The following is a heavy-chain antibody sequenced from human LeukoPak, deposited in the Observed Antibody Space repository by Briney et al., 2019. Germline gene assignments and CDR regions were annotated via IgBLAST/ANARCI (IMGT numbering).Heavy chain of an antibody. V-gene: IGHV3-21*01. D-gene: IGHD3-22*01. CDR1: GFTFSSYS. CDR3: ARVLDYYYDSSGLMDY. J-gene: IGHJ4*02. CDR2: ISSSSSYI. Sequence: GGSLRLSCAASGFTFSSYSMNWVHQAPGKGLEWVSSISSSSSYIYYADSVKGRFTISRDNAKNSLYLQMNSLRAEDTAVYYCARVLDYYYDSSGLMDYWGQGTLVTVSS.